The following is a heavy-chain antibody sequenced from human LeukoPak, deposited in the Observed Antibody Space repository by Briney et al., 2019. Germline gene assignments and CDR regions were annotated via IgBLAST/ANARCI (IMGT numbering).Heavy chain of an antibody. Sequence: GGSLRLSCAASGFTFRDYYMSWIRQAPGKGLEWVSYISTGSSYTNYADSVKGRFTISRDNAKNSLYLQMNSLRAEDTAVYYCARVDSTSWFDHWGQGTLVTVSS. J-gene: IGHJ5*02. D-gene: IGHD6-13*01. CDR2: ISTGSSYT. CDR1: GFTFRDYY. CDR3: ARVDSTSWFDH. V-gene: IGHV3-11*05.